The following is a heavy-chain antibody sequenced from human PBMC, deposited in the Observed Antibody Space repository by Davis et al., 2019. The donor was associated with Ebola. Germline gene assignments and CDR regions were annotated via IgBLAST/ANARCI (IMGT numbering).Heavy chain of an antibody. CDR3: ARDNWNSFDY. CDR1: GFTFSSYS. V-gene: IGHV3-7*01. CDR2: IKQDGSEK. J-gene: IGHJ4*02. Sequence: GESLKISCAASGFTFSSYSMNWVRQAPGKGLEWVANIKQDGSEKYCVDSVKGRFTISRDNAKNSLYLQMNSLRAEDTAVYYCARDNWNSFDYWGQGTLVTVSS. D-gene: IGHD1-20*01.